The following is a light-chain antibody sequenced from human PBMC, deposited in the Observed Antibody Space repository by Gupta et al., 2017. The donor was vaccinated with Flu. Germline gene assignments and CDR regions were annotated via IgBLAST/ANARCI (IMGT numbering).Light chain of an antibody. CDR1: KLGDKY. CDR2: QDS. Sequence: SYEQTQPPSVSVSPGQPASITCSGDKLGDKYACWYQQKPGQSPVLVIYQDSKLPSGIPERFSGSISVNTATLTISVTQARDEADYYCHAWNSNTAPFGTGTKVTVL. CDR3: HAWNSNTAP. V-gene: IGLV3-1*01. J-gene: IGLJ1*01.